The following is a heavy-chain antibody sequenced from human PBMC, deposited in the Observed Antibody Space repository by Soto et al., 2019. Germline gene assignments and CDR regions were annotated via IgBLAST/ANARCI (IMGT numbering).Heavy chain of an antibody. CDR1: GLTLSSYG. J-gene: IGHJ4*02. CDR3: AKGYSGSNYACFGY. Sequence: GVSLRLSCAVSGLTLSSYGMNWVRQAPGKGLEWDSTIGVPGASTYYADSVKGRFTISRDNSRHTLYLQMNSLRAEDTAVYYGAKGYSGSNYACFGYWYQGALVAVAS. CDR2: IGVPGAST. D-gene: IGHD1-26*01. V-gene: IGHV3-23*01.